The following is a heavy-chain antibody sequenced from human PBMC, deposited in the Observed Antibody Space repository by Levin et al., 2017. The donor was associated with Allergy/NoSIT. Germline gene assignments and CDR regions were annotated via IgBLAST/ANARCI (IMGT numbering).Heavy chain of an antibody. V-gene: IGHV1-2*06. D-gene: IGHD5-18*01. CDR2: INPNSGGT. J-gene: IGHJ4*02. CDR3: ARGDTAMDNYMDY. CDR1: GYTFTGYY. Sequence: ASVKVSCKASGYTFTGYYMHWVRQAPGQGLEWMGRINPNSGGTNYAQKFQGRVTMTRDTSISTAYMELSRLRSDDTAVYYCARGDTAMDNYMDYWGQGTLVTVSS.